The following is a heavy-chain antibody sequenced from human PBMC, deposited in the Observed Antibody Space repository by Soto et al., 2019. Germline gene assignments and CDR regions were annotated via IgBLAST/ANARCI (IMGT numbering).Heavy chain of an antibody. CDR3: ATTGYSSSWWSYYYGMDV. D-gene: IGHD6-13*01. CDR2: FDPEDGET. V-gene: IGHV1-24*01. J-gene: IGHJ6*02. CDR1: GYTLTELS. Sequence: ASVKVSCKVSGYTLTELSMHWVRQAPGKGLEWMGGFDPEDGETIYAQKFQGRVTMTEDTSTDTAYMELSSLRSEDTAVYYCATTGYSSSWWSYYYGMDVWGQGTTVTVSS.